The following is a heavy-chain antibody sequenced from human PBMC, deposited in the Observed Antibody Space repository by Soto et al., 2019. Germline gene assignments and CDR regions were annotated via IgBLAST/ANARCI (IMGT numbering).Heavy chain of an antibody. CDR1: VFTFSSYA. Sequence: PWGSLRLSCSASVFTFSSYAMSWVRQAPGKGLEWVSAISGVDNSTYYADSVKGRFTISRDNSKNTLYLQMSSLRADDTAVYYCAPMGVWGQGTTVTVSS. CDR2: ISGVDNST. J-gene: IGHJ6*02. CDR3: APMGV. V-gene: IGHV3-23*01.